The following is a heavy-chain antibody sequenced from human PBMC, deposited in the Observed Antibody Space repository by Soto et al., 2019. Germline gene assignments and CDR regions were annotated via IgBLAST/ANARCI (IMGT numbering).Heavy chain of an antibody. D-gene: IGHD2-15*01. CDR1: GFTFSSYA. CDR3: AREYGIGGAAFDF. V-gene: IGHV3-23*01. CDR2: ISGSGGST. J-gene: IGHJ3*01. Sequence: GGSLRLSCAAPGFTFSSYAMSWVREAQGKGLEWISPISGSGGSTYYAYSVKGRFTISRDNSKNTLYLQMNSLSAVDTDLFYCAREYGIGGAAFDFWGKGTMVTVSS.